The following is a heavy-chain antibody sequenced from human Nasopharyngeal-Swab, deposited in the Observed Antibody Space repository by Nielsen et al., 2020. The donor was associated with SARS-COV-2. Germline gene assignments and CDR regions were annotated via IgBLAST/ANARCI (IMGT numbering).Heavy chain of an antibody. CDR3: AREVVGGLVDS. CDR2: FYYSGIT. D-gene: IGHD1-26*01. Sequence: GSLRLSCTVSGGSISSYSWSWIRQSPGKGLEWIGYFYYSGITNYNPSLKSRVTILIDTSKNQFSLKLNSVTAADTAVYYCAREVVGGLVDSWGQGTLVTVSS. CDR1: GGSISSYS. J-gene: IGHJ4*02. V-gene: IGHV4-59*12.